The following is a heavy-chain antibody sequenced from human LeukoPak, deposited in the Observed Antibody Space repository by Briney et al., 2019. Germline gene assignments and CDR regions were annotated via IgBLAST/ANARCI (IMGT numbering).Heavy chain of an antibody. CDR1: GFTFSNAW. V-gene: IGHV3-15*01. CDR3: TTSAGTTVITRYFDY. J-gene: IGHJ4*02. D-gene: IGHD4-17*01. Sequence: TGGSLRLSCAASGFTFSNAWMSWVRQAPGKGLEWVGRVKTKTDGGTTDYGAPVKGRFTISRDDSKNTLYLQMNSLKIEDTAVYYCTTSAGTTVITRYFDYWGQGTLVTVSS. CDR2: VKTKTDGGTT.